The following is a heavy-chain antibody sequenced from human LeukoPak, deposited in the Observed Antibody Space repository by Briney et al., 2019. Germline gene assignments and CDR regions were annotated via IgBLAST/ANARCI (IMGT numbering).Heavy chain of an antibody. D-gene: IGHD1-26*01. Sequence: PSETLSLNCTVSGGSISSGTYHWGWVRQPPGKGLEWIGNIHYSGSTYYNPSLKSPVTISVDTSKNQFSLQLSSVTAADTAVYYCAGRVGASIWTGMHFWGQETLVTVSS. CDR2: IHYSGST. V-gene: IGHV4-39*01. CDR1: GGSISSGTYH. J-gene: IGHJ4*02. CDR3: AGRVGASIWTGMHF.